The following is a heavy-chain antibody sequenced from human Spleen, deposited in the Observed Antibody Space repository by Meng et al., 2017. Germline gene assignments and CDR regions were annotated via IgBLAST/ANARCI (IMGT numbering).Heavy chain of an antibody. CDR3: ARSRRDALWFGTFDY. CDR1: GFTFSNYW. Sequence: GGSLRLSCAASGFTFSNYWMTWVRRAPGRRLEWVAKINENGSQKYQVDSVKGRFTISRDNARNSVYLQMNSLRAEDTAVYFCARSRRDALWFGTFDYWGQGTLVTVSS. CDR2: INENGSQK. V-gene: IGHV3-7*01. J-gene: IGHJ4*02. D-gene: IGHD3-10*01.